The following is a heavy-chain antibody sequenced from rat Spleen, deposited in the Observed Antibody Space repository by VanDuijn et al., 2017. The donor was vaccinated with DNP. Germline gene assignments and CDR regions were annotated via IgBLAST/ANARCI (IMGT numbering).Heavy chain of an antibody. J-gene: IGHJ2*01. CDR3: ARHDYVYPDFDY. CDR1: GFTFNNYW. CDR2: ITSSGGST. V-gene: IGHV5-31*01. Sequence: EVQLVESGGDLVQPGRSLKLSCVASGFTFNNYWMTWIRQVPGKGLEWVASITSSGGSTYYPDSVKGRFTISRDNAKTTLYLQMNSLRSEDTATYYCARHDYVYPDFDYWGQGVMVTVSS. D-gene: IGHD1-6*01.